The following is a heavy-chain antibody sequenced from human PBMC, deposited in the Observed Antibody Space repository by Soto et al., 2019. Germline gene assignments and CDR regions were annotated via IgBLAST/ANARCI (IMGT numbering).Heavy chain of an antibody. D-gene: IGHD6-13*01. CDR2: IYYSGST. J-gene: IGHJ4*02. CDR1: GGSISSGGYY. V-gene: IGHV4-31*03. Sequence: ASETLSLTCTVSGGSISSGGYYWSWIRQHPGKGLEWIGYIYYSGSTYYNPSLKSRVTISVDTSKNQFSLKLSSVTAADTAVYYCARVGAAAGTYYFDYWGQGTLVTVSS. CDR3: ARVGAAAGTYYFDY.